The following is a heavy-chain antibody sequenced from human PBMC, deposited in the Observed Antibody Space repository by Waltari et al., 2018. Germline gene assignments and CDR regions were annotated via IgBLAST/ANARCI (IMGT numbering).Heavy chain of an antibody. Sequence: QVQLVQSGAEVKKPGASVKVSCKVSGYTLTELSMHWVRQAPGKWLERMVGLDPEAGEPIEAQEGQGGVTMTADTSTDTGYMELSSLGSEETAVYYCATNGTPYGMDVWGQGTTVTVSS. CDR2: LDPEAGEP. CDR3: ATNGTPYGMDV. J-gene: IGHJ6*02. CDR1: GYTLTELS. V-gene: IGHV1-24*01.